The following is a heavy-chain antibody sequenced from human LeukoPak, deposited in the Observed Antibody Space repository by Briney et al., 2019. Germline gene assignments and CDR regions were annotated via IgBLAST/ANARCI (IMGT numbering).Heavy chain of an antibody. J-gene: IGHJ6*01. CDR2: ISGRGGAGT. CDR1: GFAFSIYD. D-gene: IGHD1-26*01. Sequence: GGSLRLSCAGSGFAFSIYDWSWVRRAPGEGGEGGSTISGRGGAGTSYADSGKGRFSVSRDNSRDTLYLPMQSLRADDIAVYYSVQDRGGIPFDRIDGGGQGTTVTVSA. CDR3: VQDRGGIPFDRIDG. V-gene: IGHV3-23*01.